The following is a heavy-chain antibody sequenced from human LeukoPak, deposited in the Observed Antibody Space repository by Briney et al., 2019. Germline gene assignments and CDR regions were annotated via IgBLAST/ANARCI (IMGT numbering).Heavy chain of an antibody. D-gene: IGHD3-10*01. Sequence: SETLSLTCTVSGGSVSSSSYYWGWIRQPPGKGLEWIGTIYYDGSTYYNPSLKSRVTISVDTFKNQFSLKLSSVTAADTAVYYCARDHDYYGSGMVDYWGQGTLVTVSS. CDR2: IYYDGST. J-gene: IGHJ4*02. CDR1: GGSVSSSSYY. V-gene: IGHV4-39*07. CDR3: ARDHDYYGSGMVDY.